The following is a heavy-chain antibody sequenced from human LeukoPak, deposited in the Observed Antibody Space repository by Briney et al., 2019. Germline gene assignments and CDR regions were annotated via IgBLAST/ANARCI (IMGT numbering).Heavy chain of an antibody. Sequence: GGSLRLSCAASGFTFSDYSMNWVRQAPGKGLEWVSYISFSVNTKYYGDSVKGRFTISRDNAENSLYLHMDSLRAEDTAVYYCARGAYSSGWAYFDHWGQGTLVTVSS. CDR3: ARGAYSSGWAYFDH. CDR2: ISFSVNTK. D-gene: IGHD6-19*01. CDR1: GFTFSDYS. J-gene: IGHJ4*02. V-gene: IGHV3-48*04.